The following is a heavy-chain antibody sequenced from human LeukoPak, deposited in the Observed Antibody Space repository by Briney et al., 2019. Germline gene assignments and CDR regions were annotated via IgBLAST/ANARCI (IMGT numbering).Heavy chain of an antibody. CDR1: GFTFSSYG. CDR3: AKVLAKKAAGYFDY. J-gene: IGHJ4*02. Sequence: GGSLRLSCAASGFTFSSYGMHWVRQAPGKGLEWVAFIRYDGSNKYYADSVKGRFTISRDNSKNTLYLQMNSLRAEDTAVYYCAKVLAKKAAGYFDYWGQGTLVTVSS. CDR2: IRYDGSNK. D-gene: IGHD6-13*01. V-gene: IGHV3-30*02.